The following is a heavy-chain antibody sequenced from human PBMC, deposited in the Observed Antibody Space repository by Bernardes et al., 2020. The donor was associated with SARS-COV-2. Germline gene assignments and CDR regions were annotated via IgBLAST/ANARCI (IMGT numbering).Heavy chain of an antibody. D-gene: IGHD1-7*01. J-gene: IGHJ4*02. CDR3: AKDFTGTYDY. Sequence: GGSLRLSCAASGFIFSDYHMTWIRQAPGKGLEWVSHICSSSSLIYYADSVKGRFTISRDNAKNSLYLQMNSLGAEDTALYYCAKDFTGTYDYWGQGTLVTVSS. CDR2: ICSSSSLI. V-gene: IGHV3-11*04. CDR1: GFIFSDYH.